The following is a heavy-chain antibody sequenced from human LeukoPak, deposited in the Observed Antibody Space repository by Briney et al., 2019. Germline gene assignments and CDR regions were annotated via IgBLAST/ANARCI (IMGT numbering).Heavy chain of an antibody. V-gene: IGHV1-3*01. J-gene: IGHJ4*02. CDR1: GYTFTSYA. CDR3: ATATGSYSFDY. Sequence: GASVKVSCKASGYTFTSYAMHWVRQAPGQRLEWMGWINAGNGNTKYSQKFQGRVTMTEDTSTDTAYMELSSLRSEDTAVYYCATATGSYSFDYWGQGTLVTVSS. D-gene: IGHD1-26*01. CDR2: INAGNGNT.